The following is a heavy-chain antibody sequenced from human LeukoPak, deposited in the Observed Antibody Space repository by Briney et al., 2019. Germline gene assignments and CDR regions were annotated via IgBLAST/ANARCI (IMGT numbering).Heavy chain of an antibody. CDR2: ISGSGGST. D-gene: IGHD5-18*01. V-gene: IGHV3-23*01. J-gene: IGHJ5*02. Sequence: SGGSLRLSCAASGFTFSSYGMSWVRQAPGKGLEWVSAISGSGGSTYYANSVKGRFTISRDNSKNTLYLQMNSLRAEDTAVYYCAKEGNSYIPIRGWFDPWGLGTLVTVSS. CDR3: AKEGNSYIPIRGWFDP. CDR1: GFTFSSYG.